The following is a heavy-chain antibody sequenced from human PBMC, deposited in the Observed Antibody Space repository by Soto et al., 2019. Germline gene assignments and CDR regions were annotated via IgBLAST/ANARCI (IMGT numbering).Heavy chain of an antibody. CDR2: INPNSGGT. CDR1: GYTLTGYY. J-gene: IGHJ5*02. V-gene: IGHV1-2*02. CDR3: ARGGYLSTIFGVVHGP. D-gene: IGHD3-3*01. Sequence: ASVKVSCKASGYTLTGYYMHWVRQAPGQGLEWMGWINPNSGGTNYAQKFQGRVTMTRDTSISTAYMELSRLRSDDTAVYYCARGGYLSTIFGVVHGPWGQGTLVTVSS.